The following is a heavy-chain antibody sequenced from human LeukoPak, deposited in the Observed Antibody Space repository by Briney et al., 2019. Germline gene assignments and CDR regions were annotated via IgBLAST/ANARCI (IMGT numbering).Heavy chain of an antibody. D-gene: IGHD3-3*01. CDR2: IYYSGST. Sequence: SETLSLTCAVYGGSFSGYYWSWIRQPPGKGLEWIGYIYYSGSTNYNPSLKSRVTISVDTSKNQFSLKLSSVTAADTAVYYCARGQLRFLEWLSDNWFDPWGQGTLVTVSS. CDR3: ARGQLRFLEWLSDNWFDP. CDR1: GGSFSGYY. V-gene: IGHV4-59*01. J-gene: IGHJ5*02.